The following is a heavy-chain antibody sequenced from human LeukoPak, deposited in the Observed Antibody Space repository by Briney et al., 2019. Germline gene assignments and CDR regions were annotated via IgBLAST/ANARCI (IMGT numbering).Heavy chain of an antibody. CDR2: ISDSGGST. Sequence: GGSLRLSCAASGFTFSRYAMSWVRQAPRNRLKSGSSISDSGGSTYYADSVKGRFTISRDNSKNTLYLQMNSLRAEDTAVYYCARGDLLIGYWGQGTLVTVSS. D-gene: IGHD3-10*01. V-gene: IGHV3-23*01. CDR3: ARGDLLIGY. J-gene: IGHJ4*02. CDR1: GFTFSRYA.